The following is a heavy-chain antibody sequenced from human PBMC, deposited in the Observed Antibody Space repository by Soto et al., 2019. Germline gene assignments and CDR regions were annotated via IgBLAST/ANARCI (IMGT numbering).Heavy chain of an antibody. CDR1: GGTFSSYA. CDR2: IIPIFGTA. J-gene: IGHJ1*01. Sequence: SVKVSCKASGGTFSSYAISWVRQAPGQGLEWMGGIIPIFGTANYAQKFQGRVTITADESTSTAYMELSSLRSEDTDVYYCARWLSGVAQQCGQGTLVTVYS. CDR3: ARWLSGVAQQ. V-gene: IGHV1-69*13. D-gene: IGHD3-16*02.